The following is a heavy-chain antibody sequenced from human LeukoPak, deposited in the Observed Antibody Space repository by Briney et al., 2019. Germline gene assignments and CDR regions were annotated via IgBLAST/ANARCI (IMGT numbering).Heavy chain of an antibody. CDR3: ARVRGPRQPFDY. D-gene: IGHD3-10*01. Sequence: AGGSLRLSCVASGFTFSSYGMHWVRQAPGKGLEWVAVISYDGSNKYYADSVKGRFTISRDNSKNTLYLQMNSLRAEDTAVYYCARVRGPRQPFDYWGQGTLVTVSS. J-gene: IGHJ4*02. CDR1: GFTFSSYG. CDR2: ISYDGSNK. V-gene: IGHV3-30*19.